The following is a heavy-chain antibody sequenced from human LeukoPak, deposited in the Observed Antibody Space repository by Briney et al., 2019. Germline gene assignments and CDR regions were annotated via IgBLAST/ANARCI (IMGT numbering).Heavy chain of an antibody. CDR2: INHSGST. D-gene: IGHD5-18*01. V-gene: IGHV4-34*01. J-gene: IGHJ4*02. CDR3: ARGRYSFGY. Sequence: KPSETLSLTCAAYGGSFSGYYWSWIRQPPGKGLEWIGEINHSGSTNYNPSLKSRVTISVDTSKNQFSLNLSSVTAADTAVYFCARGRYSFGYWGQGTLVTVSS. CDR1: GGSFSGYY.